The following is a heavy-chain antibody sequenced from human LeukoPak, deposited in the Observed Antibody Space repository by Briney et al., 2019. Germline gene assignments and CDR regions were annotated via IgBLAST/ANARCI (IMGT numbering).Heavy chain of an antibody. CDR1: GGSISSYY. CDR3: ARLAMDFWSGYFDY. J-gene: IGHJ4*02. V-gene: IGHV4-59*01. Sequence: TSETLSLTCTVSGGSISSYYWSWIRQPPGKGLEWIGYIYYSGSTNYNPSLKSRVTISVDTSKNQFSLKLSSVTAADTAVYYCARLAMDFWSGYFDYWGQGTLVTVSS. CDR2: IYYSGST. D-gene: IGHD3-3*01.